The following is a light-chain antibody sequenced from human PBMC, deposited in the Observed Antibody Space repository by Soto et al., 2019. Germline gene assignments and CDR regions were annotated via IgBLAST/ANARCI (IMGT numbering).Light chain of an antibody. CDR1: QSVSSY. CDR2: DAS. J-gene: IGKJ5*01. CDR3: QQRSNWPSIG. Sequence: EIVLTQSPATLSLSPGERATLSCRASQSVSSYLAWYQQKPGQAPRLLIYDASNRATGIPARFSGSGSGTDVTLTISSLEPEDFAVYYCQQRSNWPSIGFGQGTRLEIK. V-gene: IGKV3-11*01.